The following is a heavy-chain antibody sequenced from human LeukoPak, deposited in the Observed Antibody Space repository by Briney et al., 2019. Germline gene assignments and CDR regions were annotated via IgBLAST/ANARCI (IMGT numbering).Heavy chain of an antibody. CDR1: GGPFSGYY. CDR2: LNHSGST. D-gene: IGHD3-10*01. Sequence: KPSEPLSLPCPVYGGPFSGYYWSWIRQPPGKGLEWIGELNHSGSTNYNPSLKSGVTISLDTSKNQFSLKLSSVTAADTAVYYCARDVSMVRGFRRFDYWGRGTLVTVSS. J-gene: IGHJ4*02. CDR3: ARDVSMVRGFRRFDY. V-gene: IGHV4-34*01.